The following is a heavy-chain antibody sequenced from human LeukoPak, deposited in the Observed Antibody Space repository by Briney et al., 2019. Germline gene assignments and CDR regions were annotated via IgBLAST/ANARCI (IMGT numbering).Heavy chain of an antibody. CDR3: AKAPYDWWFDP. CDR1: VLTFSIYG. Sequence: VRTLSLSCAASVLTFSIYGMSSVRQAPGKGLGWVSAISGSGGSAYYADSVKGQFTISRDNSKNTLYLHLNSLRAEDTAVYYCAKAPYDWWFDPWGQGTLVTVSS. CDR2: ISGSGGSA. V-gene: IGHV3-23*01. D-gene: IGHD5-12*01. J-gene: IGHJ5*02.